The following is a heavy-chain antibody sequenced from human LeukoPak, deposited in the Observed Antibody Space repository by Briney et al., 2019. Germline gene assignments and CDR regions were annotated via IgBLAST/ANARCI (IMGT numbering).Heavy chain of an antibody. D-gene: IGHD3-10*01. CDR2: IYSGGST. CDR1: GFTVSSNY. CDR3: ARPPMVRGAGYYYYYMDV. V-gene: IGHV3-53*01. Sequence: PGGSLRLSCAASGFTVSSNYMSWVRQAPGKGLEWVSVIYSGGSTYYADSVKGRFTISRDNSKNTLYLQMNSLRAEDTAVYYCARPPMVRGAGYYYYYMDVWGKGTTVTASS. J-gene: IGHJ6*03.